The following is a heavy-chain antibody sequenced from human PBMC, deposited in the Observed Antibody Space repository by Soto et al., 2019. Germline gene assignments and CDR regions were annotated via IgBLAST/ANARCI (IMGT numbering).Heavy chain of an antibody. CDR3: ARESEPYSSGCQAY. D-gene: IGHD6-19*01. Sequence: PGGSLRLSCAGSGFTFSSYSMNWVRQAPGKGLEWVSSISSNSNYIYNADSVKGRFTISRDNARNSLFLQMHSLRAEDTAVYYCARESEPYSSGCQAYWGQGTLVTVSS. CDR1: GFTFSSYS. J-gene: IGHJ4*02. V-gene: IGHV3-21*01. CDR2: ISSNSNYI.